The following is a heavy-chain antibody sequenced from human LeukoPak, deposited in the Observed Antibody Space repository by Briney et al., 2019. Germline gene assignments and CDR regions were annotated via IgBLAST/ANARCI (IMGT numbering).Heavy chain of an antibody. D-gene: IGHD3-22*01. V-gene: IGHV1-69*13. CDR2: IIPIFGTA. J-gene: IGHJ4*02. CDR3: ARVLYYYDKAFDY. CDR1: GYTFTGYY. Sequence: ASVKVSCKASGYTFTGYYMHWVRQAPGQGLEWMGGIIPIFGTANYAQKFQGRVTITADESTSTAYMELSSLRSEDTAVYYCARVLYYYDKAFDYWGQGTLVTVSS.